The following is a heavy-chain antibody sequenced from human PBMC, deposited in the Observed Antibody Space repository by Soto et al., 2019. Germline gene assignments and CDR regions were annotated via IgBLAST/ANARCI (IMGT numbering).Heavy chain of an antibody. CDR3: ATSDVEMATIERGDY. D-gene: IGHD5-12*01. V-gene: IGHV3-30-3*01. CDR1: GFTFSSYA. CDR2: ISYDGSNK. Sequence: QVQLVESGGGVVQPGRSLRLSCAASGFTFSSYAMHWLRQAPGKGLEWVAVISYDGSNKYYADSVKGRFTISRDNSKNTLYLQMNSLRAEDTAVYYCATSDVEMATIERGDYWGQGTLVTVSS. J-gene: IGHJ4*02.